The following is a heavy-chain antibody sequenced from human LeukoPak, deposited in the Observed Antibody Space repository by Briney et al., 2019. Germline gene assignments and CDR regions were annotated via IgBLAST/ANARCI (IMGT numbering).Heavy chain of an antibody. Sequence: GGSLRLSCAASGFTFSGSAMHWVRQASGKRREWVGRIRSKANSYATAYAASVKGRFTISRDDSKNTAYLQMNSLKTEDTAVYYCTRSSSGDGDYGYWGQGTLVTVSS. CDR2: IRSKANSYAT. CDR1: GFTFSGSA. CDR3: TRSSSGDGDYGY. V-gene: IGHV3-73*01. D-gene: IGHD4-17*01. J-gene: IGHJ4*02.